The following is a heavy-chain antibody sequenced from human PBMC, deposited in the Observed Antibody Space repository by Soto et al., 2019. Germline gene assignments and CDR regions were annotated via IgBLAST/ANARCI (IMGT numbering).Heavy chain of an antibody. J-gene: IGHJ4*02. V-gene: IGHV3-30-3*01. CDR2: ISYDGSNK. Sequence: QVQLVESGGGVVQPGRSVRLSCAASGFTFSSYAMHWVRQAPGKGLEWVAVISYDGSNKYYADSVKGRFTISRDNSKNTLYLQMNSLRAEDTAVYYCARAQQWLNFDYWGQGTLVTVSS. D-gene: IGHD6-19*01. CDR1: GFTFSSYA. CDR3: ARAQQWLNFDY.